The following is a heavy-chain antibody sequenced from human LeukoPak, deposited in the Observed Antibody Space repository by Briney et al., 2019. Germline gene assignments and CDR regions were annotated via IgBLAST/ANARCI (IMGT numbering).Heavy chain of an antibody. CDR3: ARGPGYSSSRGVNYYYYYMDV. D-gene: IGHD6-13*01. J-gene: IGHJ6*03. CDR1: GYTFTSYD. V-gene: IGHV1-8*03. Sequence: ASVKVSCKASGYTFTSYDINWVRQATGQGLEWMGWMNPNSGNTGYAQKFQGRVTITRNTSISTAYMELSSLRSEDTAVYYCARGPGYSSSRGVNYYYYYMDVWGKGTTVTVSS. CDR2: MNPNSGNT.